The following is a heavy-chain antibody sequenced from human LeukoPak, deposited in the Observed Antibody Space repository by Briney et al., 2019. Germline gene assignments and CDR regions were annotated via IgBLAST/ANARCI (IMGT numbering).Heavy chain of an antibody. CDR2: ISWNSGSI. Sequence: PGGSLRLSCAASGFTFDDYAMHWVRQAPGKGLEWVSGISWNSGSIGYADSVKGRFTISRDNAKNSLYLQMNSLRAEDTALYYCAKDSTDSGSHRAGYFDYWGQGTLVTVSS. CDR1: GFTFDDYA. D-gene: IGHD1-26*01. V-gene: IGHV3-9*01. CDR3: AKDSTDSGSHRAGYFDY. J-gene: IGHJ4*02.